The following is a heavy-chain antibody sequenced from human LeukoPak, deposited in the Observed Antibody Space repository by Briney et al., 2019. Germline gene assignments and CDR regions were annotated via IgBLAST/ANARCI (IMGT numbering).Heavy chain of an antibody. CDR1: GFTFSNYE. J-gene: IGHJ3*02. D-gene: IGHD1-14*01. Sequence: GGSLRLFCADSGFTFSNYEMNWVRQAPGKGLEWVSYISSSGTTIYYADSVKGRFTISRDNAKNSLYLQMNSLRAEDTAVYYCARYNAFDIWGQGTMVTVSS. CDR2: ISSSGTTI. V-gene: IGHV3-48*03. CDR3: ARYNAFDI.